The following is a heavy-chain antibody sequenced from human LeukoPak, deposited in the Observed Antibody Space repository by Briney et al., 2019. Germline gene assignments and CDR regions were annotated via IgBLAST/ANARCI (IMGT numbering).Heavy chain of an antibody. V-gene: IGHV3-66*01. D-gene: IGHD3-22*01. CDR1: GFTVSSSY. Sequence: GGSLRLSCAASGFTVSSSYMNWVRQAPGKGLEWVSLIYSGGGTYYADSVKGRFTISRDNSKNTLYLQMNSLRAEDTAVYYCARNYYDSSAYYYFDYWGQGTLVTVSS. CDR2: IYSGGGT. CDR3: ARNYYDSSAYYYFDY. J-gene: IGHJ4*02.